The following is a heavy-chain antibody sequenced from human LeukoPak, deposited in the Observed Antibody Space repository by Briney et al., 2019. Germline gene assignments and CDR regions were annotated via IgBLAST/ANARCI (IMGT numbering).Heavy chain of an antibody. CDR2: ISSSGSTI. CDR3: ARDRSGYSGYAFFDY. CDR1: GFTFSSYE. V-gene: IGHV3-48*03. D-gene: IGHD5-12*01. Sequence: GGSLRLSCAASGFTFSSYEMNWVRQAPGKGLEWVSYISSSGSTIYYADSVKGRFTISRDNAKNSLYLQMNSLRAEDTAVYYCARDRSGYSGYAFFDYWGQGTLVIVSS. J-gene: IGHJ4*02.